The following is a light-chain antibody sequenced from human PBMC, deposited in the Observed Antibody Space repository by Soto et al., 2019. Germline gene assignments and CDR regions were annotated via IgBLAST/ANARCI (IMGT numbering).Light chain of an antibody. CDR3: QQRDNWSSIT. CDR1: QSLSSY. Sequence: EIVLTQSPATLSLSPGERATLSCRASQSLSSYLAWYQQKPGQAPRLLIYDASNRATGIPARFSGSGSGTDFTLTTSSLEPEDFAVYDGQQRDNWSSITFGPGTRLEIK. J-gene: IGKJ5*01. V-gene: IGKV3-11*01. CDR2: DAS.